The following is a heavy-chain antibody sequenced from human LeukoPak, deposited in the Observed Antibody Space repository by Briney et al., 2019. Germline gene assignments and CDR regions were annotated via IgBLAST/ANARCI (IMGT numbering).Heavy chain of an antibody. CDR1: GGTFSSYA. Sequence: ASVKVSCKASGGTFSSYAISWVRQAPGQGLEWMGRIIPILGIANYAQKFQGRVTIAADKSTSTAYMELSSLRSEDTAVYYCARVVDDSRSDYFDYWGQGTLVTVSS. D-gene: IGHD3-22*01. J-gene: IGHJ4*02. CDR2: IIPILGIA. V-gene: IGHV1-69*04. CDR3: ARVVDDSRSDYFDY.